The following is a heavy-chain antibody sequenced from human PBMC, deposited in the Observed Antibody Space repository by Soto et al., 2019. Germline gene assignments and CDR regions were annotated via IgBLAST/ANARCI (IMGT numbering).Heavy chain of an antibody. CDR1: GYTFTSYY. V-gene: IGHV1-46*01. Sequence: ASVKVSCKASGYTFTSYYMHWVRQAPGQGLEWMGIINPSGGSTSYAQKFQGRVTMTRDTSTSTVYMELSSLRSEDTAVYYCARDNRDSYAPYPYYYYGMDVWGQGTTVTVSS. CDR3: ARDNRDSYAPYPYYYYGMDV. D-gene: IGHD5-18*01. J-gene: IGHJ6*02. CDR2: INPSGGST.